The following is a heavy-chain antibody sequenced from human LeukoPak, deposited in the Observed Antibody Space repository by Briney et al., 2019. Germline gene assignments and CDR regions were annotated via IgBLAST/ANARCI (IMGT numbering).Heavy chain of an antibody. J-gene: IGHJ5*02. Sequence: SVKVSCKASGGTFSRYAISWVRQAPGQGLEWMGGIIPIFGTANYAQKFQGRVTITADESTSTAYMELSSLRSEDTAVYYCARDVRHRYCSSTSCYRGWFDPWGRGTLVTVSS. V-gene: IGHV1-69*13. D-gene: IGHD2-2*01. CDR2: IIPIFGTA. CDR1: GGTFSRYA. CDR3: ARDVRHRYCSSTSCYRGWFDP.